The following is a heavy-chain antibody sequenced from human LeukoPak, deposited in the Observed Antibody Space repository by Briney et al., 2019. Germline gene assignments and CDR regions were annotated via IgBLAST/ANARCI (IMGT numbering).Heavy chain of an antibody. V-gene: IGHV1-2*06. D-gene: IGHD6-19*01. Sequence: GASVKVSCKASGYTFTGYYMHWVRQAPGQGLEWMGRINPNSGGTNYAQKFQGRVTMTRDTSISTAYMELSRLRSDDTAVYYCARVSMAVAGLLDYWGQGTLLTVSS. CDR1: GYTFTGYY. J-gene: IGHJ4*02. CDR2: INPNSGGT. CDR3: ARVSMAVAGLLDY.